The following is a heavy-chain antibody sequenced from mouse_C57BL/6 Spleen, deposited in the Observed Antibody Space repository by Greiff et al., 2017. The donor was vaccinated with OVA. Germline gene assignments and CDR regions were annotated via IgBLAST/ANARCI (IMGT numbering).Heavy chain of an antibody. CDR2: IDPSDSYT. CDR1: GYTFTSYW. D-gene: IGHD1-1*01. V-gene: IGHV1-69*01. CDR3: ARSVLRYPDWYFDV. Sequence: VQLQQPGAELVMPGASVKLSCKASGYTFTSYWMHWVKQRPGQGLEWIGEIDPSDSYTNYNQKFKGKSTLTVDKSSSTAYMQLSSLTSEDSAVYYCARSVLRYPDWYFDVWGTGTTVTVSS. J-gene: IGHJ1*03.